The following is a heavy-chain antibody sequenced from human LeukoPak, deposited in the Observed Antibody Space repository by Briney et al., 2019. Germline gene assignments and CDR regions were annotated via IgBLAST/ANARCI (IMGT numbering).Heavy chain of an antibody. Sequence: GASVKVSCKPSGYTITSFGISWVRQAPGQGLEWMGWIGAYNGDSNYAQKFQGRVTMTTDTSTRTAYMDLRSLRSDDTAVYYCTRDHCRGDNCPSFDYGGQGTLVTVSS. V-gene: IGHV1-18*04. CDR2: IGAYNGDS. D-gene: IGHD2-15*01. J-gene: IGHJ4*02. CDR1: GYTITSFG. CDR3: TRDHCRGDNCPSFDY.